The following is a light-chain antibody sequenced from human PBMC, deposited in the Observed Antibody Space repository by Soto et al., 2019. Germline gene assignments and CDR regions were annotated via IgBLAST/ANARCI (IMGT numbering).Light chain of an antibody. V-gene: IGKV3-15*01. J-gene: IGKJ2*01. CDR2: GAS. Sequence: EIVMTQPPASQSVSPGDGATLSCRASQSVASNVAWYQQKPGQGPRLLIHGASTRAVGVPARFSGSGSGTDFTLTINSLQSEDFAVYYCQQYHNWPPQYTFGQGTKLQIK. CDR1: QSVASN. CDR3: QQYHNWPPQYT.